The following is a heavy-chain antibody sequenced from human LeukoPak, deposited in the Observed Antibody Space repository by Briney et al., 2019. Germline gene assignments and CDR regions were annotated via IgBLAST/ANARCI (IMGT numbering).Heavy chain of an antibody. CDR1: GGSISSGDYY. D-gene: IGHD4-23*01. CDR2: IYYSGST. CDR3: ASEMVVTPYYFDY. Sequence: PSQTLSLTCTVSGGSISSGDYYWSWIRQPPGKGLEWIGYIYYSGSTYYNPSLKSRVTISVDTSKNQFSLKLSSVTAVDTAVYYCASEMVVTPYYFDYWGQGTLVTVSS. J-gene: IGHJ4*02. V-gene: IGHV4-30-4*01.